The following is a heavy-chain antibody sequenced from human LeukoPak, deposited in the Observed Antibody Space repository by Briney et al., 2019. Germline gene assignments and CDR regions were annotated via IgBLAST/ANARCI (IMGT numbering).Heavy chain of an antibody. D-gene: IGHD3-10*01. V-gene: IGHV3-33*01. J-gene: IGHJ4*02. CDR2: IWYDGSNK. CDR3: ARGYGAYYYGSGSFGY. Sequence: GGSLRLSCAASGFTFSSYSMHWVRQAPGKGLEWVAVIWYDGSNKYYADSVKGRFTISRDNSKNTLYLQMNSLRAEDTAVYYCARGYGAYYYGSGSFGYWGQGTLVTVSS. CDR1: GFTFSSYS.